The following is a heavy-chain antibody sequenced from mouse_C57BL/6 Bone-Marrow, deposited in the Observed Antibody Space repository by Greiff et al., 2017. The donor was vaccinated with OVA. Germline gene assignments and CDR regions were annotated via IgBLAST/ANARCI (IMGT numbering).Heavy chain of an antibody. CDR2: INYDGSST. D-gene: IGHD1-1*01. Sequence: LVESEGGLVQPGSSMKLSCTASGFTFSDYYMAWVRQVPEKGLEWVANINYDGSSTYYLDSLKSRFIISRDNAKNLLYLQMSSLKSEDTATYYCARGGVITTVPLDYWGQGTTLTVSS. J-gene: IGHJ2*01. CDR1: GFTFSDYY. V-gene: IGHV5-16*01. CDR3: ARGGVITTVPLDY.